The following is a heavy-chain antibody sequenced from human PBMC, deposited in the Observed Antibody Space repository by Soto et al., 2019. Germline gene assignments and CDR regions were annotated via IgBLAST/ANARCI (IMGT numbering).Heavy chain of an antibody. D-gene: IGHD6-19*01. Sequence: QVQLVQSGAEVKKPGSSVKVSCKASGGTFSSYAISWVRQAPGQGLEWMGGIIPIFGTANYAQKFQGRVTITADESTSTDYMELSSLRSEDTAVYYCARDRRGGWSQFFDYWGQGTLVTVSS. CDR3: ARDRRGGWSQFFDY. CDR1: GGTFSSYA. V-gene: IGHV1-69*01. CDR2: IIPIFGTA. J-gene: IGHJ4*02.